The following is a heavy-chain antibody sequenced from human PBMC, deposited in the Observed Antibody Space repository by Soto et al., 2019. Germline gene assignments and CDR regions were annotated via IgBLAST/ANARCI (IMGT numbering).Heavy chain of an antibody. D-gene: IGHD5-12*01. CDR1: GGSISSGGYY. CDR2: IYYSGST. J-gene: IGHJ5*02. V-gene: IGHV4-31*03. Sequence: QVQLQESGPGLAKPSQTLSLTCTVSGGSISSGGYYWSWIRQHPGKGLEGIGYIYYSGSTYYNPSLKSRVTISVDTSKNQFSLKLISVTAADTAVYYCAREEGGGYDHRWFDPWGQGTLVTVSS. CDR3: AREEGGGYDHRWFDP.